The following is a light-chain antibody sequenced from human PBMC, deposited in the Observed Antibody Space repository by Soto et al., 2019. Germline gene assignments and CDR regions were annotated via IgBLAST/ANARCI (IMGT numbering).Light chain of an antibody. V-gene: IGLV2-14*01. CDR2: EVT. CDR3: SSHTSGSTRV. CDR1: SSDVGGYDY. J-gene: IGLJ1*01. Sequence: QSALTQPASVSGSPGQSIAISCTGTSSDVGGYDYVSWYQQHPDKAPKLMIYEVTKRPSWVSNRFSGSKSGNTASLTISGLQPEYEADYYCSSHTSGSTRVFGSGTKLTVL.